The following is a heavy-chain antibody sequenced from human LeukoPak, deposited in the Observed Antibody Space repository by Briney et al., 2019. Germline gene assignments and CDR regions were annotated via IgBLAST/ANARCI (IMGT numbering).Heavy chain of an antibody. V-gene: IGHV4-34*01. CDR2: INHSGST. CDR3: ARGPDDYGDYGVNGYYDY. CDR1: GRSFSGYY. Sequence: PSETLSLTCAVYGRSFSGYYWSWIRQPPGKGLEWIGEINHSGSTNYNPSLKSRVTISVDTSKNQFSLKLSSVTAADTAVYYCARGPDDYGDYGVNGYYDYWGQGTLVTVSS. J-gene: IGHJ4*02. D-gene: IGHD4-17*01.